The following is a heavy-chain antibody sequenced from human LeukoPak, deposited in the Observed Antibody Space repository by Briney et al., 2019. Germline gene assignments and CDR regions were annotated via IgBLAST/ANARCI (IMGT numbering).Heavy chain of an antibody. CDR3: ARDYYGSGSYPSL. CDR2: IIPICGTA. V-gene: IGHV1-69*05. Sequence: SVKVSCKASGGTFSSYAISWVRQAPGQGLEWMGGIIPICGTASYAQKFQGRVTMTRDTSTSTVYMELSSLRSEDTAVYYCARDYYGSGSYPSLWGQGTLVTVSS. D-gene: IGHD3-10*01. CDR1: GGTFSSYA. J-gene: IGHJ4*02.